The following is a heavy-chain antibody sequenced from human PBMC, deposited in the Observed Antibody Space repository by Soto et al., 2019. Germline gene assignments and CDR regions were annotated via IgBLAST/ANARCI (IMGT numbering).Heavy chain of an antibody. Sequence: SETLSLTCAVYGGSFSGYYWSWIRQPPGKGLEWNGEINHSGSTNYNPSLKSRVPISVDTSKNLFSLKLSSVTAADTAVYYCARVIGVAYSSSWLRWVNYYHMDVWGKGTTGTGS. V-gene: IGHV4-34*01. J-gene: IGHJ6*03. CDR3: ARVIGVAYSSSWLRWVNYYHMDV. CDR2: INHSGST. D-gene: IGHD6-13*01. CDR1: GGSFSGYY.